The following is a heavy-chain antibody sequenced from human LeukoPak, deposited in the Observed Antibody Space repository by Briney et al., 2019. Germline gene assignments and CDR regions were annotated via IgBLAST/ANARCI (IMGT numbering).Heavy chain of an antibody. Sequence: PSETLSLTCTVSGGSISSGGYYWSWIRQHPGKGLEWIGYIYYSGSTYYNPSLKSRVTISVDTSKNQFSLKLSSVTAADMAVYYCARENTRFLEWDNWFDPWGQGTLVTVSS. CDR2: IYYSGST. CDR3: ARENTRFLEWDNWFDP. CDR1: GGSISSGGYY. J-gene: IGHJ5*02. D-gene: IGHD3-3*01. V-gene: IGHV4-31*03.